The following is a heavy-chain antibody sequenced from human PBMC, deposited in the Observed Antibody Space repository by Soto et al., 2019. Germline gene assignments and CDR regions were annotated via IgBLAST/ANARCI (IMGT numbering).Heavy chain of an antibody. Sequence: QVQLQESGPGLVKPSGTLSLTCSVSGDSINDKNWWTWLRQPPGKRLEWIGDIYHTGRSSYNPSLTSRVAMSVDKSKNQFSLKLISVTAADTAVYYCARTEVPESSSWHPCDPWGQVTLVTVSS. J-gene: IGHJ5*02. CDR2: IYHTGRS. CDR3: ARTEVPESSSWHPCDP. D-gene: IGHD6-13*01. V-gene: IGHV4-4*02. CDR1: GDSINDKNW.